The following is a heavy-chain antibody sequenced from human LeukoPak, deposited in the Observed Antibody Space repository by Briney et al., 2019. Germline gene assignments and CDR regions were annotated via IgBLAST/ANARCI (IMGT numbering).Heavy chain of an antibody. D-gene: IGHD6-19*01. CDR3: AKDIGSGWSFDY. J-gene: IGHJ4*02. Sequence: GGSLRLSCAASGFTFHNYAMHWVRQAPGKGLEWVSLIKGNGDTTYNADSVKGRFTISRHNSKNSLYLQINSLRTEDTALYYCAKDIGSGWSFDYWGQGTLVTVSS. V-gene: IGHV3-43*02. CDR2: IKGNGDTT. CDR1: GFTFHNYA.